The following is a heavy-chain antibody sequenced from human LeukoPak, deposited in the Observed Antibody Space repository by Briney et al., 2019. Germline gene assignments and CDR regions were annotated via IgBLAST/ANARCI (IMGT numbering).Heavy chain of an antibody. V-gene: IGHV3-11*04. CDR2: ISATGSST. Sequence: GGSLRLSCAASEFTSSDYYMSWIRQAPGKGLEWVSFISATGSSTYYADSVKGRFTISRDNSKNSLYLRMNSLRAEDTAVYYCATVRGYYDSSGPYYFNYWGRGTLVTVSS. CDR1: EFTSSDYY. CDR3: ATVRGYYDSSGPYYFNY. D-gene: IGHD3-22*01. J-gene: IGHJ4*02.